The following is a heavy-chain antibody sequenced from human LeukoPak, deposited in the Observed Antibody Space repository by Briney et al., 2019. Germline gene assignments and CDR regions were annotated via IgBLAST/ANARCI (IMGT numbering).Heavy chain of an antibody. J-gene: IGHJ4*02. CDR3: ARAAVVRGVKSTLFDY. CDR1: GFXFSSYD. CDR2: IGTAGDT. V-gene: IGHV3-13*04. Sequence: PGGSLRLSCAASGFXFSSYDIHWVRQATGKGLEWVSPIGTAGDTYYPGSVKGRFTISRENAKNSLYLQMNSLRAGDTAVYYCARAAVVRGVKSTLFDYWGQGTLVTVSS. D-gene: IGHD3-10*01.